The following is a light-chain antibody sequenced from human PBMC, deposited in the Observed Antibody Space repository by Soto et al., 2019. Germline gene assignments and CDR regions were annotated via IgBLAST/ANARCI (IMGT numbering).Light chain of an antibody. CDR3: QQYYNWPPIT. J-gene: IGKJ5*01. V-gene: IGKV3-20*01. CDR2: GAS. Sequence: EVVLTQSPGTLSLSPGERATLSCRASQSVTSRFFAWYQHKPGQAPRLLIHGASSRATGIPDRFSGSGSGTEFTLTISSLQSEDFAVYYCQQYYNWPPITFGQGTRLEIK. CDR1: QSVTSRF.